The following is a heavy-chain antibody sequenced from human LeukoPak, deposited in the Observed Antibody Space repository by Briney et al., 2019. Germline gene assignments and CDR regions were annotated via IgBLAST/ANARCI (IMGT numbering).Heavy chain of an antibody. V-gene: IGHV3-48*04. Sequence: GGSLRLSCAASGFTFSSYSMNWVRQAPGKGLEWVSYISSSSSTIYYADSVKGRFTISRDNAKNSLYLQMNSLRAEDTAVYYCARADYGDSGGLDYWGQGTLVTVSS. CDR1: GFTFSSYS. CDR3: ARADYGDSGGLDY. J-gene: IGHJ4*02. CDR2: ISSSSSTI. D-gene: IGHD4-17*01.